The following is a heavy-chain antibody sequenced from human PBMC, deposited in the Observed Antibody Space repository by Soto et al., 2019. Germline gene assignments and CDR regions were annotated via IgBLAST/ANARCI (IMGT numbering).Heavy chain of an antibody. Sequence: QVQLVQSGAEVRKPGASVRISCKASGYSFTSYHIHWVRQAPGQGPEWMGAVEPYSDKIDYSQDFQGRVTISIDTSTGTVFMELDSLTSEDTAVYYCAREAPHYNPFDYWGQGTLVTVSS. CDR3: AREAPHYNPFDY. D-gene: IGHD3-10*01. CDR2: VEPYSDKI. CDR1: GYSFTSYH. J-gene: IGHJ4*02. V-gene: IGHV1-46*01.